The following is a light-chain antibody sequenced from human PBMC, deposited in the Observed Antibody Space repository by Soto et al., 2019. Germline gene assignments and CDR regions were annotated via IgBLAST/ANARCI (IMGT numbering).Light chain of an antibody. V-gene: IGKV3-15*01. Sequence: EIVLTQSPAILSVSPGERATLSCRASQSISRSLAWYQQKPGQAPRLLISDASTRATGIPARFGGSGSGTEFTLTISSLQSEDFALYYCLQYNSWPPGTFGQGTKLDIK. J-gene: IGKJ2*01. CDR1: QSISRS. CDR2: DAS. CDR3: LQYNSWPPGT.